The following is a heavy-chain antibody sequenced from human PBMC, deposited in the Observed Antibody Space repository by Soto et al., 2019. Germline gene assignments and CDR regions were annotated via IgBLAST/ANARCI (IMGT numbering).Heavy chain of an antibody. Sequence: GGSLRLSCAASGFTFDDYAMHWVRQAPGKGLEWVSGISWNSGSIGYADSVKGRFTISRDNAKNSLYLQMNSLRAEDTALYYFAKDYSSSWYGFDPWGQGILVTVSS. CDR3: AKDYSSSWYGFDP. CDR1: GFTFDDYA. D-gene: IGHD6-13*01. CDR2: ISWNSGSI. J-gene: IGHJ5*02. V-gene: IGHV3-9*01.